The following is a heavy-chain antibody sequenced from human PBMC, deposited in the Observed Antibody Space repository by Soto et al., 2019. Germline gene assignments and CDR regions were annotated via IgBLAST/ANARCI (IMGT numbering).Heavy chain of an antibody. CDR1: GGSISSDD. V-gene: IGHV4-59*01. CDR2: IYSSANP. Sequence: SGTRSLTCTVSGGSISSDDWSWSRQAPGKGLEWIGYIYSSANPNHTPSLKTPVTISVATSKTQFSLTLSSVTAPDTAVYYCARGRPRDDYNSGHSDFDIWGQGTRVTVS. D-gene: IGHD4-4*01. CDR3: ARGRPRDDYNSGHSDFDI. J-gene: IGHJ3*02.